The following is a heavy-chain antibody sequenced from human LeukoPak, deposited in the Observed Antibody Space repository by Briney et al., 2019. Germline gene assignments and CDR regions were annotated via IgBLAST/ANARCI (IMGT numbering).Heavy chain of an antibody. CDR3: ARWADIVVVPAATGFDY. CDR2: IGSSSSTI. J-gene: IGHJ4*02. CDR1: GFTFSNYR. Sequence: QPGGSLRLSCAASGFTFSNYRMNWVRQAPGKGLEWISYIGSSSSTIYYTDSVKGRFTISRDNAKNSLYLQMNSLRAEDTALYYCARWADIVVVPAATGFDYWGQGTLVTVSS. V-gene: IGHV3-48*04. D-gene: IGHD2-2*01.